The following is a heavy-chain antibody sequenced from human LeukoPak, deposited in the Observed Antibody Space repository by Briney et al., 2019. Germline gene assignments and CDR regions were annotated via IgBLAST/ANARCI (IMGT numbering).Heavy chain of an antibody. V-gene: IGHV1-69*01. CDR3: ARAARGWPYYYYGMDV. J-gene: IGHJ6*02. CDR2: IIPIFGTA. CDR1: GGTFSSYA. Sequence: VASVKVSCKASGGTFSSYAISWVRQAPGQGLEWMGGIIPIFGTANCAQKFQGRVTITADESTSTAYMELSSLRSEDTAVYYCARAARGWPYYYYGMDVWGQGTTVTVSS. D-gene: IGHD6-19*01.